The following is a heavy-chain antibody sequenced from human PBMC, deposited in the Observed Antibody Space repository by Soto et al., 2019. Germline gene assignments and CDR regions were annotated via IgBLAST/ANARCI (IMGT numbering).Heavy chain of an antibody. V-gene: IGHV3-23*01. J-gene: IGHJ5*02. Sequence: GGPLRLSCAASGFTFSRYAMSWVRQAPGKGLEWVSAISGSGDSTYYADSVKGRLTISRENTKNTLYLQMNSLRAEDTAVYYCAKAYLAATPLTWFEPWGQGTLVTVSS. CDR2: ISGSGDST. CDR1: GFTFSRYA. CDR3: AKAYLAATPLTWFEP. D-gene: IGHD2-15*01.